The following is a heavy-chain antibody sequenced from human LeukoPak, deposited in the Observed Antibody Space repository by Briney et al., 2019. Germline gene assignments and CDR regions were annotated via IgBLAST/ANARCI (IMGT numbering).Heavy chain of an antibody. CDR1: GYSFSGYW. Sequence: GESLKISCKGSGYSFSGYWIAWVRQMPGRGLEWMGVVYPRDSRTTYSPSFQDQVTISADKSISTAYLQWTSLKASDTAMYYCARHLSDITSSPNYWGPGILVTVSS. V-gene: IGHV5-51*01. J-gene: IGHJ4*02. CDR2: VYPRDSRT. D-gene: IGHD2-2*01. CDR3: ARHLSDITSSPNY.